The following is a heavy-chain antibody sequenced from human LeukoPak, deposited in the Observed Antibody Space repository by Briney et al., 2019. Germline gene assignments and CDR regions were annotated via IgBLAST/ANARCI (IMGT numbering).Heavy chain of an antibody. J-gene: IGHJ4*02. D-gene: IGHD3-10*01. V-gene: IGHV1-69*13. Sequence: GASVKVSCKASGGTFSSYAISWVRQAPGQGLEWMGGIIPIFGTANYAQKFQGRVTITADESTSTAYMELSSLRSEDTAVYYCARDQWMVRGVPFDYWGQGTLVTVSS. CDR2: IIPIFGTA. CDR3: ARDQWMVRGVPFDY. CDR1: GGTFSSYA.